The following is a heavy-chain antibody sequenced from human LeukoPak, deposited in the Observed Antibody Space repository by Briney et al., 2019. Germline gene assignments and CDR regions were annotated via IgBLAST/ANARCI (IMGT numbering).Heavy chain of an antibody. V-gene: IGHV1-18*04. J-gene: IGHJ4*02. CDR3: ARTWGSGYYYAPDY. Sequence: VASVKVSCKASGYTFTGYYMHWVRQAPGQGLEWMGWISAYNGNTNYAQKLQGRVTMTTDTSTSTAYMELRSLRSDDTAVYYCARTWGSGYYYAPDYWGQGTLVTVSS. D-gene: IGHD3-22*01. CDR2: ISAYNGNT. CDR1: GYTFTGYY.